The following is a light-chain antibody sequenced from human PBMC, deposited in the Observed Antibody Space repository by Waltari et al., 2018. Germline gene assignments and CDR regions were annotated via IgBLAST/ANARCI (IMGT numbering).Light chain of an antibody. CDR3: ASWDDNLSGAV. J-gene: IGLJ2*01. V-gene: IGLV2-8*01. Sequence: QSALTQPPSASGSPGQSVTIPCTGTSSDVGGNDYVAWYQQHPGKAPKLLISRTGQRPSGVHDGFSGAQCGTSTALAIGGLRSDDEADYLCASWDDNLSGAVFGGGTRLTVL. CDR2: RTG. CDR1: SSDVGGNDY.